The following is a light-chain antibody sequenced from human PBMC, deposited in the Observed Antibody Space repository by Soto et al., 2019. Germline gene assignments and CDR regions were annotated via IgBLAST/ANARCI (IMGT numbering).Light chain of an antibody. V-gene: IGKV1-5*01. Sequence: DIQLTQSPSTLSASVGERVTITCRASQTVNTWLAWYQHKPGKAPKLLIYDASVLETGVPSRFSGFSSGTEFTLTISSLQPDDFATYFCQQYNSYSPWTFGQGTKVEIK. CDR1: QTVNTW. J-gene: IGKJ1*01. CDR3: QQYNSYSPWT. CDR2: DAS.